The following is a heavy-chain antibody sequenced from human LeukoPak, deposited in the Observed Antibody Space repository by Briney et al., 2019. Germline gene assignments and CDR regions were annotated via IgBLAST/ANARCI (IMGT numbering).Heavy chain of an antibody. D-gene: IGHD5-12*01. CDR1: GGSITSDY. CDR2: IYLSGTT. V-gene: IGHV4-59*01. J-gene: IGHJ6*01. Sequence: PSEALSLTCTVSGGSITSDYGTWVRQPPAKGLEWIGYIYLSGTTYYNPTHKSRVTKSLDTSKTQFSLNIRSVTAADPAVYYCARYRHSGLKGMDVWGQGTTVTVSS. CDR3: ARYRHSGLKGMDV.